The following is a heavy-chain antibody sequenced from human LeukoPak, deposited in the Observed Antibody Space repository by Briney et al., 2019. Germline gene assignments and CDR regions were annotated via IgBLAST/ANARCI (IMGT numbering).Heavy chain of an antibody. CDR2: ISSSSSTI. V-gene: IGHV3-48*01. CDR1: GFTFSSYA. D-gene: IGHD6-13*01. J-gene: IGHJ4*02. CDR3: ARDGTSWGV. Sequence: GGSLRLSCAASGFTFSSYAMSWVRQAPGKGLEWVSYISSSSSTIYYADSVKGRFTISRDNAKNSLYLQMNSLRAEDTAVYYCARDGTSWGVWGQGTLVTVSS.